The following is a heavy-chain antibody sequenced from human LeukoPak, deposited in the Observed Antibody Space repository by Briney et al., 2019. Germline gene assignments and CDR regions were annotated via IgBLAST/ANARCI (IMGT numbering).Heavy chain of an antibody. CDR2: ISGSGGST. J-gene: IGHJ3*02. CDR1: GFTFSSYA. V-gene: IGHV3-23*01. D-gene: IGHD2-2*01. Sequence: SGGSLRLSCAASGFTFSSYAMSWVRQAPGKGLEWVSAISGSGGSTYYADSVKGRFTISRDNSKNTLYLQMNSLRAEDTAVYYCARQKCTSTSCLTKNAFDIWGQGTMVTVSS. CDR3: ARQKCTSTSCLTKNAFDI.